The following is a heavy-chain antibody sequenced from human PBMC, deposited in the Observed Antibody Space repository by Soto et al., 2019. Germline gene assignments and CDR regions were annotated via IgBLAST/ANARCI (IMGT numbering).Heavy chain of an antibody. CDR1: GYTFTGYY. CDR2: INPNSGGT. Sequence: ASVKVTCKASGYTFTGYYMHWVRQAPGQGLEWMGWINPNSGGTNYAQRFQGWVTMTRDTSISTAYMELSRLRSDDTAVYYCARDVGIVGATTSYSYYGMDVWGQGTTVPVSS. D-gene: IGHD1-26*01. J-gene: IGHJ6*02. CDR3: ARDVGIVGATTSYSYYGMDV. V-gene: IGHV1-2*04.